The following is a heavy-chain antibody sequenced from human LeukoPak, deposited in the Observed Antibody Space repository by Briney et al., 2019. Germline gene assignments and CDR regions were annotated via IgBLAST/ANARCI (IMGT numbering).Heavy chain of an antibody. V-gene: IGHV4-4*07. CDR1: GYSISSGYY. CDR3: ARGPMFFGVAYCDY. Sequence: PSETLSLTCAVSGYSISSGYYWSWIRQPAGKGLEWIGRIYTSGSTNYNPSLKSRVTMSVDTSKNQFSLKLSSVTAADTAVYYCARGPMFFGVAYCDYWGQGTLVTVSS. D-gene: IGHD3-3*01. CDR2: IYTSGST. J-gene: IGHJ4*02.